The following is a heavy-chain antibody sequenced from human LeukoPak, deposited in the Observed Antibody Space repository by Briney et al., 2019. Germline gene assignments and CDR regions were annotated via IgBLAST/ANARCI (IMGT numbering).Heavy chain of an antibody. CDR3: ARRRSEDIVVVPAAEPALDYYYMDV. V-gene: IGHV3-48*01. J-gene: IGHJ6*03. D-gene: IGHD2-2*01. CDR1: GFTFSSYS. Sequence: GGSLRLSCAASGFTFSSYSMNWVRQAPGKGLEWVSYISSSSSTIYYADSVKGRFTISRDNAKNPLYLQMNSLRAEDTAVYYCARRRSEDIVVVPAAEPALDYYYMDVWGKGTTVTVSS. CDR2: ISSSSSTI.